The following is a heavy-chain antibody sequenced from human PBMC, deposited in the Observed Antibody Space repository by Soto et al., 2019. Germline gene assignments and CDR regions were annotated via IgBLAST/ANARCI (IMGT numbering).Heavy chain of an antibody. Sequence: ASVNVSCKASGGTFSSYTISWVRQAPGQGLEWMGRIIPILGIANYAQKFQGRVTITADKSTSTAYMELSSLRSEDTAVYYCARTYCSSTSCYLGWFDPWGQGTLVTVSS. CDR3: ARTYCSSTSCYLGWFDP. CDR1: GGTFSSYT. D-gene: IGHD2-2*01. CDR2: IIPILGIA. V-gene: IGHV1-69*02. J-gene: IGHJ5*02.